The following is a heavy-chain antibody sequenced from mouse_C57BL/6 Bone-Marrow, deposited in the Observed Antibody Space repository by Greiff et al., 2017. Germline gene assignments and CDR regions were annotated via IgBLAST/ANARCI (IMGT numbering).Heavy chain of an antibody. D-gene: IGHD1-1*01. CDR1: GFNIKDDY. V-gene: IGHV14-4*01. CDR2: IDPENGDT. J-gene: IGHJ4*01. CDR3: TTGYGSYYYAMDY. Sequence: EVQLQPSGAELVRPGASVKLSCTASGFNIKDDYMHWVKQRPEQGLEWIGRIDPENGDTEYASKFQGKATITADTSSNTAYLQLSSLTSEDTAVYYCTTGYGSYYYAMDYWGQGTSVTVSS.